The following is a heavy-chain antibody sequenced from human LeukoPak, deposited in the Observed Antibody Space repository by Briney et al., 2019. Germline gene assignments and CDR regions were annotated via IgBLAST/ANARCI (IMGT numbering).Heavy chain of an antibody. CDR2: ISSDGSRA. J-gene: IGHJ4*02. CDR1: GFTLTSYE. CDR3: ARELPREVTLDY. Sequence: GGSLRLSCAASGFTLTSYEMHWVRQAPGKGLVWVSRISSDGSRAGYANSVKGRFTISRDNAKNTLYLQMNSLRAEDTAIYYCARELPREVTLDYWGQGTLVTVSS. D-gene: IGHD2-21*02. V-gene: IGHV3-74*01.